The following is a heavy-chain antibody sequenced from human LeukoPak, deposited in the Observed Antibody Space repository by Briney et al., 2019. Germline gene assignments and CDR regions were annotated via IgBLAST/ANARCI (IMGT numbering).Heavy chain of an antibody. CDR1: GGTFSSYA. Sequence: SVKVSCKASGGTFSSYAISWVRQAPGQGLEWMGGIIPIFGTANYAQKFQGRVTITADESTSTAYMELSSLRSEDTAVYYCARCYYGSGSYYFGFDYWGQGTLVTVSS. CDR3: ARCYYGSGSYYFGFDY. J-gene: IGHJ4*02. D-gene: IGHD3-10*01. V-gene: IGHV1-69*13. CDR2: IIPIFGTA.